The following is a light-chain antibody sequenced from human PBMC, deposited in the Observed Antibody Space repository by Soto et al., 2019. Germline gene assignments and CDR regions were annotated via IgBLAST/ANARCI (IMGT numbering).Light chain of an antibody. CDR2: GAS. Sequence: EIVMTQSPATLSVSPGERATLSCRASQSVSSNLAWYQQKPGQAPRLLIYGASTRATGIPYRFSGSGSGTEFTLTISSLQSEDFAVYYCQQYNNWPPMAFGQGTKVEIK. V-gene: IGKV3-15*01. CDR3: QQYNNWPPMA. CDR1: QSVSSN. J-gene: IGKJ1*01.